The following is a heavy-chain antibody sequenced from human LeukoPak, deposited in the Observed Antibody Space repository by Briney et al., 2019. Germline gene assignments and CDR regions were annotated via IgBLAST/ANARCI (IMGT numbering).Heavy chain of an antibody. V-gene: IGHV3-30*18. CDR1: GFTFSSYG. Sequence: GGSLRLSCAASGFTFSSYGMHWVRQAPGKGLEWVAVISYDGSNKYYADSVKGRFTISRDNSKNTLYLQMNSLRAEDTAVYYCAKVLPRGVIRYYMDVWGKGTTVTVSS. CDR2: ISYDGSNK. CDR3: AKVLPRGVIRYYMDV. D-gene: IGHD3-10*01. J-gene: IGHJ6*03.